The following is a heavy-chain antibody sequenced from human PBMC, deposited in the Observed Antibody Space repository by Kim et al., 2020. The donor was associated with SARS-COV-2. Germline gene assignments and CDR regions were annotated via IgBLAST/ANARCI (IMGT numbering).Heavy chain of an antibody. V-gene: IGHV3-23*01. Sequence: RGSLRLSCEASGFMFRNYAMTWVRQAPGKGLEWVSGISGSGEATYYRDSIKGRFTISRDNSKNTVYLEMSSLRGEDTAVYYCAKGMVGVRYPTDYCCQGTLVSVSS. CDR3: AKGMVGVRYPTDY. CDR2: ISGSGEAT. D-gene: IGHD3-10*01. CDR1: GFMFRNYA. J-gene: IGHJ4*02.